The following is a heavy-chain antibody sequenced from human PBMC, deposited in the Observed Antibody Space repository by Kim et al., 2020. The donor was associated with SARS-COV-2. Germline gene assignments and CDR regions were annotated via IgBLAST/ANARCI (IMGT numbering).Heavy chain of an antibody. CDR1: GGTFSSYA. V-gene: IGHV1-69*04. Sequence: SVKVSCKASGGTFSSYAISWVRQAPGQGLEWMGRIIPILGIANYAQKFQGRVTITADKSTSTAYMELSSLRSEDTAVYYCAREEHEAVAEFDPWGQGTLVTVSS. CDR2: IIPILGIA. CDR3: AREEHEAVAEFDP. D-gene: IGHD2-15*01. J-gene: IGHJ5*02.